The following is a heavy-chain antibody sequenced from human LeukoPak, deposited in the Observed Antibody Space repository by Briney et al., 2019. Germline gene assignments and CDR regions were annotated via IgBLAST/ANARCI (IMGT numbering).Heavy chain of an antibody. D-gene: IGHD6-19*01. V-gene: IGHV3-53*04. Sequence: GGSLRLSCAASGFTVSSNYMSWVRQAPGKGLEWVSVIYSGGSTYYADSVKGRFTISRHNSKSTLYLQMNSLRAEDTAVYYCARDPGYSSGWSKYYFDYWGQGTLVTVSS. CDR3: ARDPGYSSGWSKYYFDY. CDR2: IYSGGST. CDR1: GFTVSSNY. J-gene: IGHJ4*02.